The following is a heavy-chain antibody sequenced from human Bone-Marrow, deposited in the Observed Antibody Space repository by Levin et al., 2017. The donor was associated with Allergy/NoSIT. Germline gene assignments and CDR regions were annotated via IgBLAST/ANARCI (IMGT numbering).Heavy chain of an antibody. Sequence: PGGSLRLSCAASGFTFSNAWMSWVRQAPGKGLEWVGRIKSKTDGGTTDYAAPVKGRFTISRDDSKNTLYLQMNSLKTEDTAVYYCTTARYETIMTTGSSGYFDYWGQGTLVTVSS. J-gene: IGHJ4*02. CDR3: TTARYETIMTTGSSGYFDY. CDR1: GFTFSNAW. D-gene: IGHD4-17*01. V-gene: IGHV3-15*01. CDR2: IKSKTDGGTT.